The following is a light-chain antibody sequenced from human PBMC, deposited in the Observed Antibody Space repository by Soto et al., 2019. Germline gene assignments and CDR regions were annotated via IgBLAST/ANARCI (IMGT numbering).Light chain of an antibody. J-gene: IGLJ2*01. CDR1: SSDVGSYNL. CDR2: EVS. V-gene: IGLV2-23*02. CDR3: CSYAGSSTFGV. Sequence: VLTQPASVSGSPGQSITISCTGTSSDVGSYNLVSWYQQHPGKAPKLMIYEVSKRPSGVSNRFSGSKSGNTASLTISGLQAEDEADYYCCSYAGSSTFGVFGGGTKVTVL.